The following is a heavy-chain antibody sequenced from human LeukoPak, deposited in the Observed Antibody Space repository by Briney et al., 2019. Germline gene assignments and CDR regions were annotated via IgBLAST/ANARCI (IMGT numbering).Heavy chain of an antibody. CDR3: ARALSYSYGSMDF. CDR2: ISSGSKYI. V-gene: IGHV3-21*01. CDR1: RFTFSDYS. J-gene: IGHJ4*02. D-gene: IGHD5-18*01. Sequence: GGSLRLSCAASRFTFSDYSMNWVRQAPGKGLGWVSSISSGSKYIYNADSVKGRFTISRDNAKNSLYLQMSSLRAEDTAVYYCARALSYSYGSMDFWGQGTLVIVSS.